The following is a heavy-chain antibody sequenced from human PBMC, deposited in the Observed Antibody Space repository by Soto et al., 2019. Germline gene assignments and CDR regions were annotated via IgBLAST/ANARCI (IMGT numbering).Heavy chain of an antibody. CDR2: ISAYNGNT. V-gene: IGHV1-18*01. J-gene: IGHJ6*02. CDR1: GYTFTSYG. CDR3: ARVMDTANGMDV. Sequence: GASVKVSCKASGYTFTSYGISWVRQAPGQGLERMGWISAYNGNTNYAQKNQGRVTMTTDTSTSTAYMELRSLRFDDTAVYYCARVMDTANGMDVWGQGTTVTVSS. D-gene: IGHD5-18*01.